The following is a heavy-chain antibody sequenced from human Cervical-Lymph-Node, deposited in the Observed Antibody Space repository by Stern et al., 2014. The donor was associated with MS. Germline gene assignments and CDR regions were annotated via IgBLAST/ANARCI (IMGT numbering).Heavy chain of an antibody. CDR1: GFTFSSYS. J-gene: IGHJ6*02. V-gene: IGHV3-21*01. CDR3: ARDRYRDSSGYSLYYYYGMDV. CDR2: ISSSSSYI. Sequence: VQLVESGGGLVKPGGSLRLSCAASGFTFSSYSMNWVRQAPGKGLEWVSSISSSSSYIYYADSVKGRFTISRDNAKNSLYLQMNSLRAEDTAVYYCARDRYRDSSGYSLYYYYGMDVWGQGTTVTVSS. D-gene: IGHD3-22*01.